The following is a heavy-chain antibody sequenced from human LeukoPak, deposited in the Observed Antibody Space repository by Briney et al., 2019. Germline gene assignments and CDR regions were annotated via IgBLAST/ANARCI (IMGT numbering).Heavy chain of an antibody. J-gene: IGHJ4*02. V-gene: IGHV1-24*01. CDR2: FDIEDAET. Sequence: ASVKVSCKVSGHSLSDLSIHWVRQAPGKGLEWMGGFDIEDAETIYAQEFEGRVIMTEDTATETAYMELSSLKSEDTAVYYCVAEVIEITMGDYWGQGTLVTVSS. CDR3: VAEVIEITMGDY. CDR1: GHSLSDLS. D-gene: IGHD1-14*01.